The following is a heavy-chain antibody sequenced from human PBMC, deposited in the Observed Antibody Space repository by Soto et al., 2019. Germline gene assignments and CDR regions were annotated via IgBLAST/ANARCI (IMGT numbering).Heavy chain of an antibody. V-gene: IGHV3-9*01. J-gene: IGHJ4*02. CDR2: ISCNGGSI. CDR1: GFTFDDYA. CDR3: AKDGASQLGYVDY. Sequence: EVQLVESGGGLVQPGRSLRLSFAASGFTFDDYAMHWVRQAPGKGLEWVSGISCNGGSIGYADSVKGRFTISRDNAKNSLYLQTNSLRAEDTALYYCAKDGASQLGYVDYWGQGTLFTVSS. D-gene: IGHD7-27*01.